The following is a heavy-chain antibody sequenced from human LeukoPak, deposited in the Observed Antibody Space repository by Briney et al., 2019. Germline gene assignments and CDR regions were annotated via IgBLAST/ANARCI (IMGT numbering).Heavy chain of an antibody. CDR2: FDPEDGET. CDR3: ATNFEWFGEYRYWFDY. V-gene: IGHV1-24*01. D-gene: IGHD3-10*01. Sequence: ASVTVSCKVSGYALTELSMHWVRQAPGKGLEWMGGFDPEDGETIYAQKFQGRVTMTEDTSTDTAYMELSSLRSEDTAVYYCATNFEWFGEYRYWFDYWGQGTLVTVSS. J-gene: IGHJ4*02. CDR1: GYALTELS.